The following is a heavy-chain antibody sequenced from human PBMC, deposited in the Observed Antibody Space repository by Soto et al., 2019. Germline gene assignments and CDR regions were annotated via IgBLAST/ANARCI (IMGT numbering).Heavy chain of an antibody. J-gene: IGHJ6*02. CDR2: IYYSGST. CDR1: GGSISSSSYY. V-gene: IGHV4-39*01. D-gene: IGHD6-6*01. Sequence: SETLSLTCTVSGGSISSSSYYWGWIRQPPGKGLEWIGSIYYSGSTYYNPSLKSRVTISVDTSKNQFSLKLSSVTAADTVVYYCARQSSSWGHYYYGMDVWGQGTTVTVSS. CDR3: ARQSSSWGHYYYGMDV.